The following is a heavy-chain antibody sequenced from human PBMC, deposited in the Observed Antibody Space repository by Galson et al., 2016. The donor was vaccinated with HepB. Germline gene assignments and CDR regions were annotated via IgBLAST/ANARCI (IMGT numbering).Heavy chain of an antibody. CDR2: IASTDGTT. CDR3: ARGEGSGSWLVGH. V-gene: IGHV3-48*01. CDR1: GFIFSSHT. Sequence: SLRLSCAASGFIFSSHTMNWVRQAPGKGLEWIAHIASTDGTTDYAASVKGRFTISRDNAKNSLFLQMNRLRADDTALYYCARGEGSGSWLVGHWGQGTLVTVSS. D-gene: IGHD1-26*01. J-gene: IGHJ4*02.